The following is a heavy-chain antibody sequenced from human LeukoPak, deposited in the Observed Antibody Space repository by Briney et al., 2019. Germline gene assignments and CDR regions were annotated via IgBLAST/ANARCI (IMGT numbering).Heavy chain of an antibody. CDR3: AKRYCSSTSCYGY. CDR2: ISGSGGST. V-gene: IGHV3-23*01. Sequence: GGSLRLSCAASGFTFSSYAMSWVRQALGKGLEWVSAISGSGGSTYYADSVKGRFTISRDNSKNTLYLQMNSLRAEDTAVYYCAKRYCSSTSCYGYWGQGTLVTVSS. J-gene: IGHJ4*02. D-gene: IGHD2-2*01. CDR1: GFTFSSYA.